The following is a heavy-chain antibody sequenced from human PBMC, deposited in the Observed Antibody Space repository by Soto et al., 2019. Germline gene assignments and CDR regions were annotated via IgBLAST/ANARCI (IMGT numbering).Heavy chain of an antibody. Sequence: SETLSLTCTVSGGSISSGDYYWSWIRQPPGKGLEWIGYIYYSGSTYYNPSLKSRVTISVDTSKSQFSLKLSSVTAADTAVYYCARGRLRYFDWSYNWFDPWGQGTLVTVSS. CDR3: ARGRLRYFDWSYNWFDP. D-gene: IGHD3-9*01. CDR2: IYYSGST. CDR1: GGSISSGDYY. V-gene: IGHV4-30-4*01. J-gene: IGHJ5*02.